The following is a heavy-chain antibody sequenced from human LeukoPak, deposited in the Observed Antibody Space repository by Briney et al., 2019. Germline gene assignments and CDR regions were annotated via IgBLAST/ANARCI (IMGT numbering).Heavy chain of an antibody. CDR3: AKSLFEVAAAPDAFDI. CDR1: GFTFSSYA. D-gene: IGHD6-13*01. CDR2: ISGSGGST. J-gene: IGHJ3*02. V-gene: IGHV3-23*01. Sequence: GGSLRLSCAASGFTFSSYAMSWVRQAPGKGLEWVSAISGSGGSTYYADSVKGRFTISRDNSKNTLYLQMNSLRAEDTAVYYCAKSLFEVAAAPDAFDIWGQGTMVTVSS.